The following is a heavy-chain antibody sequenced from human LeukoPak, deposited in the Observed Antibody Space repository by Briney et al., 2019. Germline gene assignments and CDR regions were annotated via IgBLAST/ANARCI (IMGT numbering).Heavy chain of an antibody. V-gene: IGHV1-2*02. CDR3: ARVHFLWELLSLGY. CDR1: GYTFTGYY. D-gene: IGHD1-26*01. CDR2: INPNSGGT. J-gene: IGHJ4*02. Sequence: VSVKVSCKASGYTFTGYYMHWVRQAPGQGLEWMGWINPNSGGTNYAQKFQGRVTMTRDTSISTAYMELSRLRSDDTAVYYCARVHFLWELLSLGYWGQGTLVTVSS.